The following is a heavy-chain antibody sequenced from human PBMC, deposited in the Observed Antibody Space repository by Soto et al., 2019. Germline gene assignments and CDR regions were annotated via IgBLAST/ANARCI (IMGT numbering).Heavy chain of an antibody. CDR1: GFTFSNAW. J-gene: IGHJ6*02. CDR2: IKSKTDGGTT. D-gene: IGHD1-7*01. Sequence: GGSLRLSCAASGFTFSNAWMSWVRQAPGKGLEWVGRIKSKTDGGTTDYAAPVKGRFTISRDDSKNTLYLQMTSLKTEDTAVYYCRTTTPRNYGSYYYYGMDVWGQGTTVTVSS. CDR3: RTTTPRNYGSYYYYGMDV. V-gene: IGHV3-15*01.